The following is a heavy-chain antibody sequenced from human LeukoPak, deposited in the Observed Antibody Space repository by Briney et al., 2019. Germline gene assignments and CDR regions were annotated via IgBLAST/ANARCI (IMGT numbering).Heavy chain of an antibody. CDR3: ARNIWFGESADAFDI. J-gene: IGHJ3*02. D-gene: IGHD3-10*01. Sequence: ASVKVSCKASGYTFTSYHMHWVRQAPGQGLEWMGIINPSGGSTNYAQRFRGRVTMTRDKSIRTAYMELSRLTSDDTAVYYCARNIWFGESADAFDIWGQGTMVTVSS. CDR1: GYTFTSYH. V-gene: IGHV1-46*01. CDR2: INPSGGST.